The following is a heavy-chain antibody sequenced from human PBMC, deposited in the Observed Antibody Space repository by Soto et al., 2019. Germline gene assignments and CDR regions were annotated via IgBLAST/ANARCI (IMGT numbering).Heavy chain of an antibody. Sequence: EVQLVESGGGLVKPGGSLRLSCAASGFTFSSYSMNWVRQAPGKGLEWVSSISSSSSYIYYADLVKGRFTISRDNAKNSLYMQMNSQRAEDTAVYYCARERVAALYYYYGMDVWGQGTTVTVS. V-gene: IGHV3-21*01. CDR3: ARERVAALYYYYGMDV. CDR2: ISSSSSYI. J-gene: IGHJ6*02. CDR1: GFTFSSYS. D-gene: IGHD6-13*01.